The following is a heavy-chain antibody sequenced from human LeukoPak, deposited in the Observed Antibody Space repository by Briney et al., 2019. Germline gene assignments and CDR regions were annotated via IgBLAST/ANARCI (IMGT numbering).Heavy chain of an antibody. CDR1: GFTFSSYS. CDR3: ARAMGTSYGFWSGSYTVSYYYYMDV. V-gene: IGHV3-7*01. CDR2: IKQDGSEK. J-gene: IGHJ6*03. D-gene: IGHD3-3*01. Sequence: GGSLRLSCATSGFTFSSYSMSWVRQAPGKGLEWVANIKQDGSEKCYVDSVRGRFTISRDNAKNSLYLQMNSLRAEDTAVYYCARAMGTSYGFWSGSYTVSYYYYMDVWGKGTTVTVSS.